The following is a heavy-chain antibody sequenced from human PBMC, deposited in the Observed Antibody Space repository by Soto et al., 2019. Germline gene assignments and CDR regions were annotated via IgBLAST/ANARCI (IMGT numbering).Heavy chain of an antibody. D-gene: IGHD6-19*01. CDR2: INAGNGNT. CDR3: ARESGGNLIAVAGREYFQH. CDR1: GYTFTSYA. V-gene: IGHV1-3*01. J-gene: IGHJ1*01. Sequence: QVQLVQSGAEVKKPGASVKVSCKASGYTFTSYAMHWVRQAPGQRLEWMGWINAGNGNTKYSQKFQGRVTITMDTSASTAYMELSILRSEDTAVYYCARESGGNLIAVAGREYFQHWGQGTLVTVSS.